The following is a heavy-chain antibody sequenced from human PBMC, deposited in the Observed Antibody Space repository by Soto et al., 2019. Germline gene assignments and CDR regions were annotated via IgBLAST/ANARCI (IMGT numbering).Heavy chain of an antibody. V-gene: IGHV1-18*04. CDR2: ISAYNGNT. Sequence: ASVKVSCKASGYTFTSYGISWVRQAPGQGLEWMGWISAYNGNTNYAQKLQGRVTVTTDTSTSTAYMELRSLRSDDTAVYYCARDDRQWLPTGSDYWGQGTLVTVSS. CDR1: GYTFTSYG. J-gene: IGHJ4*02. D-gene: IGHD6-19*01. CDR3: ARDDRQWLPTGSDY.